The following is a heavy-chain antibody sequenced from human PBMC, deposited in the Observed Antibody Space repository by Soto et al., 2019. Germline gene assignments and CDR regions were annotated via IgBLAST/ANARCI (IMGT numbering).Heavy chain of an antibody. J-gene: IGHJ4*01. CDR3: ARTVEYDSIPYYYADF. Sequence: ASVKVSCKASGYTFNTYAITSVRQAPGQGLEWMGWISGYNGNTNYAQTLQGRGTMTTDTSTSTAYLELRSLRSDDTAVYYCARTVEYDSIPYYYADFWGQGTLVTVSS. V-gene: IGHV1-18*01. CDR1: GYTFNTYA. CDR2: ISGYNGNT. D-gene: IGHD2-21*01.